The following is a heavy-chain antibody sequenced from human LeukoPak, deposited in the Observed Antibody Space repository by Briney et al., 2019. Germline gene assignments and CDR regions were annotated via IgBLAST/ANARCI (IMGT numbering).Heavy chain of an antibody. CDR2: ISGSGGVT. V-gene: IGHV3-23*01. D-gene: IGHD3-10*01. Sequence: GGSLRLSCAASGFAFSGYEMNWVRQAPGKGLEWVSLISGSGGVTYYADSVKGRFTISRDNSKNTLYLQMNSLRAEDTATYYCAKEWDGSGTRLGWFDPWGQGTLVTVSS. J-gene: IGHJ5*02. CDR3: AKEWDGSGTRLGWFDP. CDR1: GFAFSGYE.